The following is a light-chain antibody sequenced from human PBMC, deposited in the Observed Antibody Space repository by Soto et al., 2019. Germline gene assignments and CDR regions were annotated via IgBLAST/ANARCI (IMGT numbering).Light chain of an antibody. J-gene: IGLJ2*01. CDR2: GNS. CDR1: SSNIGAGYD. V-gene: IGLV1-40*01. CDR3: PSYDSSLSDVV. Sequence: QAVVTQPPSVSGAPGQRVTISCTGSSSNIGAGYDVHWYQQLPGTAPKLLIDGNSNRPSGVPERFSGSKSGTSATLGITGLQAGDEADYYCPSYDSSLSDVVFGGGTKLTVL.